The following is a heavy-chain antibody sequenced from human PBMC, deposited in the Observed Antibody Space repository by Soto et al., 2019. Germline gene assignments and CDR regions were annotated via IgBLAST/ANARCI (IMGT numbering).Heavy chain of an antibody. V-gene: IGHV4-30-2*01. D-gene: IGHD3-10*01. J-gene: IGHJ5*02. CDR3: ARILGP. Sequence: QVQLQESGSGLVKPSQTLSLTCVVSGGSISGGGYFWSWSRQPPGKGLECIGYFYHSGSTYSNPSLKSRVTISVDRSKNQFSLKLSSVTAADTAVYYWARILGPWGQGTLVTVSS. CDR1: GGSISGGGYF. CDR2: FYHSGST.